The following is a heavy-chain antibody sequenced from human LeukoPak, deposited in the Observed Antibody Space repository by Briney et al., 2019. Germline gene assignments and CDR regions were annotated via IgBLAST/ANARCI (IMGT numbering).Heavy chain of an antibody. J-gene: IGHJ4*02. CDR3: GRDIVGGGDDY. CDR2: IYSDNT. V-gene: IGHV3-53*01. CDR1: GFTVSSNS. Sequence: GGSLRLSCTVSGFTVSSNSMSWVRQAPGKGLEWVSFIYSDNTHYSDSVKGRFTISRDNARNSVSLQMNSLRAEDTAMYYCGRDIVGGGDDYWGQGTLVTVSS. D-gene: IGHD2-21*02.